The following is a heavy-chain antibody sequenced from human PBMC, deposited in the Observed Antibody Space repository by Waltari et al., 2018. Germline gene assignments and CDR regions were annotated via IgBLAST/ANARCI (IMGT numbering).Heavy chain of an antibody. CDR2: IDPDGGGT. V-gene: IGHV1-46*01. Sequence: QVQLVQSGAEVERPGASVRISCKASGYTFTNYYVHWLRQATGRGFEWLGIIDPDGGGTTYAPKFRDRLSLTRDTSTSVLYMALNNLNSDDSAIYFCARGRGTLGQLLVTYWGQGTQVLVSS. J-gene: IGHJ4*02. CDR3: ARGRGTLGQLLVTY. D-gene: IGHD6-13*01. CDR1: GYTFTNYY.